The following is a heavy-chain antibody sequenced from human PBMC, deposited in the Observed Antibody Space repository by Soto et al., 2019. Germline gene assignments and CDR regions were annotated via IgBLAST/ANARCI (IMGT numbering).Heavy chain of an antibody. J-gene: IGHJ1*01. CDR2: ISGSGGST. CDR1: GFTFSSYA. Sequence: EVQLLASGGGLVQPGGSLRLACAASGFTFSSYAMSWVRQAPGQGLEWVSAISGSGGSTYYADSVKVRFTNSRDNSKNTLNLQMTSLRAEDTAVYYCEKGGNGGRASWVIQHWGQGTLVTVS. CDR3: EKGGNGGRASWVIQH. D-gene: IGHD1-1*01. V-gene: IGHV3-23*01.